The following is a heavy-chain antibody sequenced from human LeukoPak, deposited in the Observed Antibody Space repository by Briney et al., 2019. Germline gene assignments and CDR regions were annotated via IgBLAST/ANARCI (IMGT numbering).Heavy chain of an antibody. D-gene: IGHD4-17*01. CDR1: GFTFSSFA. J-gene: IGHJ4*02. CDR3: AKVGDYGDYALDY. Sequence: AGRSLRLSCATSGFTFSSFAMHWVRQAPGKGLEWLALIWLDGSSKNYTDSVEGRFTISRDNSKNTLYLQMNSLRAEDTAVYYCAKVGDYGDYALDYWGQGTLVTVSS. V-gene: IGHV3-33*06. CDR2: IWLDGSSK.